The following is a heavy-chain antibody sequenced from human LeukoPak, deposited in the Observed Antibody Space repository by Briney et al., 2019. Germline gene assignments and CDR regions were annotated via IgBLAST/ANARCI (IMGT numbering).Heavy chain of an antibody. D-gene: IGHD2-21*01. CDR3: TTGELN. J-gene: IGHJ4*02. CDR2: IKGKTDGGTT. CDR1: GLTFSNAW. Sequence: PGGSLRLSCAASGLTFSNAWMTWVRQAPGKGLEWVGRIKGKTDGGTTDYAAPVKGRFTISRDDSKNTLYLQMNSLETDDTAVYYCTTGELNWGQGTLVTVSS. V-gene: IGHV3-15*01.